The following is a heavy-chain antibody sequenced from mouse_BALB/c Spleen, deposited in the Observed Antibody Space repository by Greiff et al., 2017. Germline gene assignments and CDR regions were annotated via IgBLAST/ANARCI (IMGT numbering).Heavy chain of an antibody. CDR2: IWSGGST. CDR1: GFSLTSYG. Sequence: QVQLKESGPGLVQPSQSLSITCTVSGFSLTSYGVHWVRQSPGKGLEWLGVIWSGGSTDYNAAFISRLSISKDNSKSQVFFKMNSLQANDTAIYYCARSLYGNPFAYWGQGTLVTVSA. D-gene: IGHD2-1*01. J-gene: IGHJ3*01. V-gene: IGHV2-2*02. CDR3: ARSLYGNPFAY.